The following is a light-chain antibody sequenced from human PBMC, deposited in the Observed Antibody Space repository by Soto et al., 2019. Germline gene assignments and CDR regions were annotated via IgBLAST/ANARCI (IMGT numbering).Light chain of an antibody. J-gene: IGLJ2*01. V-gene: IGLV1-40*01. Sequence: QSVLTQPPSVSGAPGQRVTISCTGSSSNIGAGYDVHWYQQLPGTAPKVLIYANSHRPSGVPDRFSGSQSGTSASLAITGLQAEDEADYFCQSYDTGVVGLIFGAGTKLTVL. CDR3: QSYDTGVVGLI. CDR1: SSNIGAGYD. CDR2: ANS.